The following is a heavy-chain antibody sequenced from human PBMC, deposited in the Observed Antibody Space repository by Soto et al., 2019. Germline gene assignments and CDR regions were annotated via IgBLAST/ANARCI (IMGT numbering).Heavy chain of an antibody. CDR2: IIDSGGST. CDR3: AKGRSYYYYYGVDV. Sequence: EVQLLESGGGLVQPGGSLRLSCAASGFTFSSGAMGWVRQAPGKGLEWVSDIIDSGGSTYYAASVKGRFTISIDNSKSTLYLQMNSLRAEDTALYYCAKGRSYYYYYGVDVWGQGTTVTVSS. CDR1: GFTFSSGA. J-gene: IGHJ6*02. V-gene: IGHV3-23*01.